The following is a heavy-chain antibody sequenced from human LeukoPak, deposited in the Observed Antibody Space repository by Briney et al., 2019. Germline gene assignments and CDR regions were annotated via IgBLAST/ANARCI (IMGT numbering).Heavy chain of an antibody. Sequence: SETLSLTCTVSGYSISSGYYWGWIRQPPGKGLEWIGSIYHSGSTYYNPSLKSRVTISVDTSKNQFSLKLSSVTAADTAVYYCARSEVVIAIGYNWFDPWGQGTLVTVSS. CDR3: ARSEVVIAIGYNWFDP. J-gene: IGHJ5*02. D-gene: IGHD2-21*01. CDR2: IYHSGST. V-gene: IGHV4-38-2*02. CDR1: GYSISSGYY.